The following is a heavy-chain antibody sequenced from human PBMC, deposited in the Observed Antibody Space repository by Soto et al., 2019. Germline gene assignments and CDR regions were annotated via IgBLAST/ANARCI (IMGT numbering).Heavy chain of an antibody. CDR3: ARVYYGGHSRAFDI. Sequence: QVQLVQSGAEVKKPGASVKVSCKASGYTFTSYYMHWVRQAPGQGLEWMGIINPSGGSTSYAQKFQGIVTMTRDTSTSTVYMEMSSLRSEDTAVYFCARVYYGGHSRAFDIWGQGSMVTVSS. CDR2: INPSGGST. V-gene: IGHV1-46*01. CDR1: GYTFTSYY. D-gene: IGHD4-17*01. J-gene: IGHJ3*02.